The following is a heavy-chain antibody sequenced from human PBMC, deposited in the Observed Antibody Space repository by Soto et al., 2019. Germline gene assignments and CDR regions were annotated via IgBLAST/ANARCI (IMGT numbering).Heavy chain of an antibody. J-gene: IGHJ4*02. V-gene: IGHV4-61*01. CDR2: IYYSGST. Sequence: PSETLSLTCTVSGGSVSSGSYYWSWIRQPPGKGLEWIGYIYYSGSTNYNPSLKSRVTISVDTSKNQFSLKLSSVTAADTAVYYCEREAWERKFDFWGQGTLVTVSS. D-gene: IGHD1-26*01. CDR3: EREAWERKFDF. CDR1: GGSVSSGSYY.